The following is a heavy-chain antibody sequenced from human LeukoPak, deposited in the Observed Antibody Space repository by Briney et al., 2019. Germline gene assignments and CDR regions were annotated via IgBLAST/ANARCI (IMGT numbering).Heavy chain of an antibody. CDR2: ISGSGGSA. J-gene: IGHJ4*02. CDR3: AKDPDSSGYYSYYFDY. D-gene: IGHD3-22*01. CDR1: GFTFSSYA. Sequence: GGSLRLSCAASGFTFSSYAMSWVRQAPGKGLEWVSAISGSGGSAYYADSVKGRFTISRDNSKNTLYLQMNSLRAEDTAVYYCAKDPDSSGYYSYYFDYWGQGTLVTVSS. V-gene: IGHV3-23*01.